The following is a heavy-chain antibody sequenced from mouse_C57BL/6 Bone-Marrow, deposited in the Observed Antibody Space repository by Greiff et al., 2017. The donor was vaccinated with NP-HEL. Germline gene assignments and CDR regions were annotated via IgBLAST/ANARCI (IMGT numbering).Heavy chain of an antibody. CDR2: ISNGGGST. V-gene: IGHV5-12*01. Sequence: EVKVVESGGGLVQPGGSLKLSCAASGFTFSDYYMYWVRQTPEKRLEWVAYISNGGGSTYYPDTVKGRFTISRDNAKNTLYLQMSRLKSEDTAMYYCARRFGWYFEVWGTGTTVTVSS. J-gene: IGHJ1*03. CDR3: ARRFGWYFEV. CDR1: GFTFSDYY.